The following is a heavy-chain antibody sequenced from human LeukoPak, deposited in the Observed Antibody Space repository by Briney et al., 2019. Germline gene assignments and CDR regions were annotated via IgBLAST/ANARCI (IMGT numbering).Heavy chain of an antibody. V-gene: IGHV3-21*01. CDR2: ISSSSSYI. D-gene: IGHD4-17*01. J-gene: IGHJ4*02. Sequence: GGSLRLSCAASGFTFSTYAMTWVRQAPGKGLEWVSSISSSSSYIYYADSVKGRFTISRDNAKNSLYLQMNSLRAEDTAVYYCARPDDYGDYVDYWGQGTLVTVSS. CDR3: ARPDDYGDYVDY. CDR1: GFTFSTYA.